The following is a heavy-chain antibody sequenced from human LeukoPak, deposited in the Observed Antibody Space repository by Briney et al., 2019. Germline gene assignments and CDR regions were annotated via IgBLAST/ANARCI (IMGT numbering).Heavy chain of an antibody. CDR3: ARVGYTSGWYFDY. D-gene: IGHD6-19*01. V-gene: IGHV3-21*01. CDR2: ISGSSRYI. CDR1: GFSFSVYS. J-gene: IGHJ4*02. Sequence: TGGSLRLSCAASGFSFSVYSIDWVRQAPGKGLEWVSSISGSSRYIHHAHSVKGRFTISRDNAKNSVFLQMNGLRAEDTAVYYCARVGYTSGWYFDYWGRGTLVTVSS.